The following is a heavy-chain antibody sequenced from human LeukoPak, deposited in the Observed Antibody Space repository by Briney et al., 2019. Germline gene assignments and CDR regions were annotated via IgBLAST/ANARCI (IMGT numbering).Heavy chain of an antibody. CDR1: GFTFSSYG. CDR3: ARRSSGSPPYYFDY. D-gene: IGHD1-26*01. Sequence: PGGSLRLSCAASGFTFSSYGMHWVRQAPGKGLEWVAVIWYDGSNKYYADSVKGRFTNSRDNSKNTLYLQMNSLRAEDTAVYYCARRSSGSPPYYFDYWGQGTLVTVSS. J-gene: IGHJ4*02. CDR2: IWYDGSNK. V-gene: IGHV3-33*01.